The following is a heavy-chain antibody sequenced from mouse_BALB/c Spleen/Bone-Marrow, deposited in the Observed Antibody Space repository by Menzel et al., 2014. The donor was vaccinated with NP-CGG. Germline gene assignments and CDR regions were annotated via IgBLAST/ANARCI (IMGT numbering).Heavy chain of an antibody. CDR1: GYTFTSCT. J-gene: IGHJ4*01. CDR3: SRSTFAHVMDS. V-gene: IGHV1-4*01. Sequence: VQLQQSGAELARPGASVKMSCKASGYTFTSCTMHWVKQRPGQGLEWVGYITPNSDHTNYNQKFKDRATLTADKSSSTAYMQLSSLTSEDSAIYYCSRSTFAHVMDSWGQGTSVTVSS. CDR2: ITPNSDHT. D-gene: IGHD4-1*02.